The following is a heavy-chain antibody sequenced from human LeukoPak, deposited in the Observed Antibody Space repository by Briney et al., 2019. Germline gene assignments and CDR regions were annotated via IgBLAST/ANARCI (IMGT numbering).Heavy chain of an antibody. V-gene: IGHV1-18*04. CDR2: ISAYNGNT. CDR3: ARDREGDYDKIGCFDY. Sequence: ASVKVSCKASGYTFTSYGISWVRQAPGQGLEWMGWISAYNGNTNYAQKLQGRVTMTTDTSTSTAYMELRSLRSDDTAVYCARDREGDYDKIGCFDYGGQGPLVTVSS. CDR1: GYTFTSYG. J-gene: IGHJ4*02. D-gene: IGHD4-17*01.